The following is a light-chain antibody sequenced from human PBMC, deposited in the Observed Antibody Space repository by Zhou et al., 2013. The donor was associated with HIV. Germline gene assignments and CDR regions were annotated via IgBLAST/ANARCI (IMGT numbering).Light chain of an antibody. J-gene: IGKJ1*01. Sequence: EIVLTQSPATLSLSPGERATLSCRASQSVSSRYLAWYQQKPGQAPRLLIYGASTRATGIPARFSGSGSGTEFTLTISSLQSEDFAVYYCQQYNNWPPGTFGQGTKVEIK. CDR1: QSVSSRY. V-gene: IGKV3-15*01. CDR2: GAS. CDR3: QQYNNWPPGT.